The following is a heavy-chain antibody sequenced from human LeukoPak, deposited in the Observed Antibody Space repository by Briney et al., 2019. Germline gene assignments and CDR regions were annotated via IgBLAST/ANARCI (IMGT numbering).Heavy chain of an antibody. CDR2: IDPDGSTT. V-gene: IGHV3-74*01. CDR1: GFTISSYW. J-gene: IGHJ6*02. D-gene: IGHD6-13*01. CDR3: TRVQAGRAGLLDV. Sequence: GGSLRLSCAASGFTISSYWMHWVRQAPGEGLVWVSRIDPDGSTTNYADSVKGRFTTSRDNAKNTLYLQMNSLRAEDTALYYCTRVQAGRAGLLDVWGRGTTVTVSS.